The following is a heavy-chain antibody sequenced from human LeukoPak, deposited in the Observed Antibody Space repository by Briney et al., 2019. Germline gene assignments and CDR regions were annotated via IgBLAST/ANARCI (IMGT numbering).Heavy chain of an antibody. Sequence: ESLKISCKGSGYSFTSYWISWVRQMPGKGLEWMGKIDPSDSYTNYSPSFQGRVTISADKSISTAFLHWSSLKASDTAMYYCARVVIMGAKFDYWGQGTLVTVSS. D-gene: IGHD1-26*01. J-gene: IGHJ4*02. CDR2: IDPSDSYT. CDR1: GYSFTSYW. V-gene: IGHV5-10-1*01. CDR3: ARVVIMGAKFDY.